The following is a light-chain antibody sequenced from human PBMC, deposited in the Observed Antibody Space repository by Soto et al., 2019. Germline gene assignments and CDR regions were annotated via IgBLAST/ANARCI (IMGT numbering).Light chain of an antibody. Sequence: IVLTQSAATLSLSPGERATLSCGASQSVSSYLAWYQQKSGQAPRLLVYDASSRVAGIPVRFSGSGSGTDFTLTISSLEAQDSAVYYCQQRSNWPSITFGQGTRLEIK. CDR2: DAS. J-gene: IGKJ5*01. CDR1: QSVSSY. V-gene: IGKV3-11*01. CDR3: QQRSNWPSIT.